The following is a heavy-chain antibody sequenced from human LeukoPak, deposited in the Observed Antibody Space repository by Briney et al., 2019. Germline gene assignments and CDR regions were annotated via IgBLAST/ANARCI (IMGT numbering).Heavy chain of an antibody. V-gene: IGHV4-4*07. CDR1: GGSINSYY. J-gene: IGHJ3*02. CDR3: ARYGSTVFDI. Sequence: PSETLPLTCSVSGGSINSYYWSWIRQPAGKGLEWIGRIYSSGGTNYNPSLKSRVTMSVDTSKNQFSLKLSSVTAADTAVYYCARYGSTVFDIWGRGTMVTVSS. CDR2: IYSSGGT. D-gene: IGHD2-2*03.